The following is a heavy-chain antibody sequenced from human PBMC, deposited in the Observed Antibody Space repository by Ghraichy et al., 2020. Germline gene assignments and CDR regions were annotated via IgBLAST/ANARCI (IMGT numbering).Heavy chain of an antibody. CDR1: GFTFSSYA. D-gene: IGHD2-2*01. V-gene: IGHV3-23*01. CDR2: ISDSGGNT. J-gene: IGHJ2*01. CDR3: AKGRSTSAWHFDL. Sequence: GALRLSCAASGFTFSSYAMSWVRQAPGKGLEWVSFISDSGGNTYYADSVKGRFTISRDNSKNTLYVQMSSLRADDTAVYYCAKGRSTSAWHFDLWGRGTLVTVSS.